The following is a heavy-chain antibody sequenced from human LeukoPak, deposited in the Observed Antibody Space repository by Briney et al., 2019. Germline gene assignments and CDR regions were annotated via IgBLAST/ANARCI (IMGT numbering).Heavy chain of an antibody. Sequence: PSQTLSLTCALSGDSISSGGYSWSRIRQPPGKGLEWIGYIYQTGSTYYNPSLKSRVTISVDRSKNQFSLMLTSVTAADTAVYYCARGVTRDWFDPWGQGTLVTVSS. CDR3: ARGVTRDWFDP. D-gene: IGHD4-17*01. J-gene: IGHJ5*02. CDR1: GDSISSGGYS. CDR2: IYQTGST. V-gene: IGHV4-30-2*01.